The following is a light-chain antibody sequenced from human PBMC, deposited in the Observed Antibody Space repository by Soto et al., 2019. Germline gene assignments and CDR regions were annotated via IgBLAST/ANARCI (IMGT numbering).Light chain of an antibody. CDR2: DDD. V-gene: IGLV1-51*01. CDR3: GSWDSRLSAYV. J-gene: IGLJ1*01. CDR1: SSNIGGNS. Sequence: QSVLTQPPSVSAAPGQKVTISCSGSSSNIGGNSVSWYQQLPGTAPKLLIYDDDKRPSGIPDRFSGSKSGTSATLGITGFQTGDEADYYCGSWDSRLSAYVFGNGTKGPVL.